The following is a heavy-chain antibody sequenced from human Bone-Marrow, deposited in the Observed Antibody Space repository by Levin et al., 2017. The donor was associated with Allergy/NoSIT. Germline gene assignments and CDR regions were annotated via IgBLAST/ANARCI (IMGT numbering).Heavy chain of an antibody. CDR1: GGSISSDN. Sequence: SETLSLTCTVSGGSISSDNWSWIRQPPGKGLEWIGYIYDTGNTNYNPSLKSRVTLSVDTSKNQFSLKLTSVTPADTAVYYCARFVWGSERGCDYWGQGTLVTVS. D-gene: IGHD3-16*01. J-gene: IGHJ4*02. CDR3: ARFVWGSERGCDY. V-gene: IGHV4-59*01. CDR2: IYDTGNT.